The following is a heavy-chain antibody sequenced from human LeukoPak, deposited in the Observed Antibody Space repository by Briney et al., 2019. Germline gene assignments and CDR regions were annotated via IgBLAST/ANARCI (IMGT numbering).Heavy chain of an antibody. CDR1: GYTFTGYY. V-gene: IGHV1-46*01. J-gene: IGHJ4*02. CDR3: ARAPISVITGTTFDY. D-gene: IGHD1-7*01. Sequence: GASVKVSCKASGYTFTGYYMHWVRQAPGQGLEWMGIINPSGGSTSYAQKFQGRVTMTRDMSTSTVYMELSSLRSEDTAVYYCARAPISVITGTTFDYWGQGTLVTVSS. CDR2: INPSGGST.